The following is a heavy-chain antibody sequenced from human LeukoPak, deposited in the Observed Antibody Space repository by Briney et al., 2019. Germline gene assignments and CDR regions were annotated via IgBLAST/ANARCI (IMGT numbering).Heavy chain of an antibody. CDR2: ISWNSGSI. J-gene: IGHJ4*02. CDR3: AKDSPRGSQLDY. Sequence: GRSLRLSCAASGFTFDGYAMHWVRQAPGKGLEWVSGISWNSGSIGYADSVKGRFTISRDNAKNSLYLQMNSLRAEDTALYYCAKDSPRGSQLDYWGQGTLVTVSS. D-gene: IGHD1-26*01. V-gene: IGHV3-9*01. CDR1: GFTFDGYA.